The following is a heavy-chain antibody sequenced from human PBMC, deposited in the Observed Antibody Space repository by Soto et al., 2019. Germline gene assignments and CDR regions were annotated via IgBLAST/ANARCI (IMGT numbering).Heavy chain of an antibody. J-gene: IGHJ3*02. V-gene: IGHV3-13*01. D-gene: IGHD3-22*01. CDR2: IGTAGDT. Sequence: GGSLRLSCAASGFTFSSYDMHWVRQATGKGLEWVSAIGTAGDTYYPGSVKGRFTISRENAKNSLYLQMNSLRAGDTAVYYCARQNYYDSSGYYSSVGAFGIWGQGTMVTVSS. CDR3: ARQNYYDSSGYYSSVGAFGI. CDR1: GFTFSSYD.